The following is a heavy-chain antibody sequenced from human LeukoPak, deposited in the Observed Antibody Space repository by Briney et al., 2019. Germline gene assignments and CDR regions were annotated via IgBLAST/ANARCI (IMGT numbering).Heavy chain of an antibody. Sequence: GGSLRLSCVASGFTFSSYWMNWVRQAPGKGLGWVANINQDGSEKYYVDSVEGRFTISRDNGKNSLYLQLNSLRAEDTAVYYCAREGPGEYFDYWGQGTLVTVSS. CDR1: GFTFSSYW. V-gene: IGHV3-7*01. CDR2: INQDGSEK. CDR3: AREGPGEYFDY. D-gene: IGHD3-10*01. J-gene: IGHJ4*02.